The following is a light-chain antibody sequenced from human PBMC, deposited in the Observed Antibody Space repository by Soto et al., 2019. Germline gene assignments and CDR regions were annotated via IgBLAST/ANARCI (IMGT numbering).Light chain of an antibody. J-gene: IGKJ5*01. Sequence: EIVLTQSPATLSLSPGERATLSCRASQSVLTYLVLYQQRPGQAPRLLIHDVSNRATGVPARFSGSGSGTDFTLTISNLEPEDFAVYYCQQRYIWPPLTFGQGTRLEIK. CDR3: QQRYIWPPLT. CDR2: DVS. V-gene: IGKV3-11*01. CDR1: QSVLTY.